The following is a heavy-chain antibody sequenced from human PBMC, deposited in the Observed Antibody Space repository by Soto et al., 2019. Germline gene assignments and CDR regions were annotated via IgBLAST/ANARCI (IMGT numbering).Heavy chain of an antibody. Sequence: ASVKVSCKASGYTFTSYDINWVRQATGQRFEWMGWMNPNSGNTGYAQKFQGRVTMTRNTSISTAYMELSSLRSEDTAVYYCARVVKNWNSYYYYYMDVWGKGTTVTVSS. V-gene: IGHV1-8*01. CDR2: MNPNSGNT. D-gene: IGHD1-1*01. CDR3: ARVVKNWNSYYYYYMDV. J-gene: IGHJ6*03. CDR1: GYTFTSYD.